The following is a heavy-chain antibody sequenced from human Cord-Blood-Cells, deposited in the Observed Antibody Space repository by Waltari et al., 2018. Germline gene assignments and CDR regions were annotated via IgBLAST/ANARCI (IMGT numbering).Heavy chain of an antibody. CDR3: ARVGSIAAAGDAFDI. CDR2: IYTGGST. D-gene: IGHD6-13*01. V-gene: IGHV4-4*07. CDR1: GGSISSYY. Sequence: QVQLQESGPGLVKPSETLSLTCTVSGGSISSYYWSWIRQPAGKGLEWIGRIYTGGSTNYNPSLKSRVTMSVDTSKNQFSLKLSSVTAADTAVYYCARVGSIAAAGDAFDIWGQGTMVTVSS. J-gene: IGHJ3*02.